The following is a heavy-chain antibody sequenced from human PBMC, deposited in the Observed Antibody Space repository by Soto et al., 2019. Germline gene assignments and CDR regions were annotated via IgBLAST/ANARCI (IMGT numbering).Heavy chain of an antibody. CDR3: AKSPLWFGDTGYYFDY. D-gene: IGHD3-10*01. J-gene: IGHJ4*02. V-gene: IGHV3-23*01. CDR2: ISGSGGST. CDR1: GFTFSSYA. Sequence: GGSLRLSCAASGFTFSSYAMSWVRQAPGKGLEWVSAISGSGGSTYYADSVKGRFTISRDNSKNTLYLQMNSLRAEDTAVYYCAKSPLWFGDTGYYFDYWGQGTMVTVYS.